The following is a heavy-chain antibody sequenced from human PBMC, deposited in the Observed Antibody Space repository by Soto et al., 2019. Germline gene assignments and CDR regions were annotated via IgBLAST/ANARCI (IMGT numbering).Heavy chain of an antibody. CDR3: ARDVARIAVAGRWFDP. CDR2: INHSGST. V-gene: IGHV4-34*01. CDR1: GGSFSGYY. D-gene: IGHD6-19*01. J-gene: IGHJ5*02. Sequence: SETLSLTCAVYGGSFSGYYWSWIRQPPGKGLEWIGEINHSGSTNYNPSLKSRVTISVDTSKNQFSLKQSSVTAADTAVYYCARDVARIAVAGRWFDPWGQGTLVTVSS.